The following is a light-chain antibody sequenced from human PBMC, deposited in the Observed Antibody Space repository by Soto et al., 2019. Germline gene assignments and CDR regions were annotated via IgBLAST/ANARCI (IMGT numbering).Light chain of an antibody. CDR1: QGISRY. CDR3: QQHYSYPRT. CDR2: AAS. Sequence: AVRMTQSPSSFSASTGDRVTITCRASQGISRYLAWYQQKPGKAPKLLIYAASTLQSGVPSRFSVSRSGTDFTLTIRCLQSEDLANYHCQQHYSYPRTFGQGTKVEIK. V-gene: IGKV1-8*01. J-gene: IGKJ1*01.